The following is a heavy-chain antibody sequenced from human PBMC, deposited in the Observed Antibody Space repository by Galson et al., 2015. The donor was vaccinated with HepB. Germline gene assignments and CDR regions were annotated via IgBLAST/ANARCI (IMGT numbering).Heavy chain of an antibody. CDR1: GYTFTSYY. CDR2: INPSGGST. J-gene: IGHJ4*02. D-gene: IGHD6-13*01. CDR3: ARGAAAAGNEGVEWRY. Sequence: SVKVSCKASGYTFTSYYMHWVRQAPGQGLEWMGIINPSGGSTSYAQKLQGRVTMTRDTSTSTVYMELSSLRSEDTAVYYCARGAAAAGNEGVEWRYWGQGTLVTVSS. V-gene: IGHV1-46*04.